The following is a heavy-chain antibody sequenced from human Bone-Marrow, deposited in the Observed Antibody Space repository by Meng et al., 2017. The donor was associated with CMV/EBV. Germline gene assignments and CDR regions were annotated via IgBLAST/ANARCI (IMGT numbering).Heavy chain of an antibody. J-gene: IGHJ6*04. D-gene: IGHD1-1*01. V-gene: IGHV3-7*01. CDR3: ARSMLEVNRYYYGMDV. CDR2: IKQDESEI. Sequence: GESLKISFAASGFTFSSFWMAWVRQAPGKGLEWVGNIKQDESEIQYVGSVKGRFTITRDNAKNSLFLQMNSLRAEDTAVYYCARSMLEVNRYYYGMDVWGEGTPVTVSS. CDR1: GFTFSSFW.